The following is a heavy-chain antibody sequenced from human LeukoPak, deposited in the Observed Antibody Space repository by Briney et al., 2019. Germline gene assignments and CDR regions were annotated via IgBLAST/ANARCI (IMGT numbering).Heavy chain of an antibody. V-gene: IGHV4-39*07. Sequence: SETLSLTCTVSGGSISSSSYYWGWIRQPPGKGLEWIGNIYYSGNTHYNPSLKSRVSISVDTSKNQFSLKLSSVTAADTAVYYCATAPYYYDSSGHSYYYYMDVWGKGTTVTVSS. CDR2: IYYSGNT. J-gene: IGHJ6*03. CDR3: ATAPYYYDSSGHSYYYYMDV. D-gene: IGHD3-22*01. CDR1: GGSISSSSYY.